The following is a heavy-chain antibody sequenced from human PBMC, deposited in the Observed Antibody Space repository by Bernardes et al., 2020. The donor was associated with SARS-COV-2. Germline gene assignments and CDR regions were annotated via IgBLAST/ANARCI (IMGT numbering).Heavy chain of an antibody. CDR3: ARHHSRLGDLCYFDY. Sequence: SETLSLTCTVSGGSISSSSYYWGWIRQPPGKGLEWIGSIYYSGSTYYNPSLKGRVTISVDTSKNQFSLKLSSVTAADTAVYYCARHHSRLGDLCYFDYWSQGTLVTVSS. CDR1: GGSISSSSYY. CDR2: IYYSGST. V-gene: IGHV4-39*01. D-gene: IGHD2-21*01. J-gene: IGHJ4*02.